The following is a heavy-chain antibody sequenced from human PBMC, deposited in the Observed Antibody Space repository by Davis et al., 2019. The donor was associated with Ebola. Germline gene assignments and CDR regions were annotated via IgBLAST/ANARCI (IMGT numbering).Heavy chain of an antibody. CDR3: ARLGYYYDSSGYGLGAFDI. CDR1: GGSISSYY. J-gene: IGHJ3*02. V-gene: IGHV4-59*08. D-gene: IGHD3-22*01. Sequence: SETLSLTCTVSGGSISSYYWSWIRQPPGKGLEWIGYIYYSGSTNYNPSLKSRVTISVDTSKNQFSLKLSSVTAADTAVYYCARLGYYYDSSGYGLGAFDIWGQGTMVTVSS. CDR2: IYYSGST.